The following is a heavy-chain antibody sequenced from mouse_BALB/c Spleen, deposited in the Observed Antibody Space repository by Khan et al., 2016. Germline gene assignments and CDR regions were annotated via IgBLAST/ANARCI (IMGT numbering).Heavy chain of an antibody. CDR2: ISYSGST. V-gene: IGHV3-2*02. D-gene: IGHD1-2*01. CDR3: ARTARIKY. CDR1: GYSITSGYG. J-gene: IGHJ2*01. Sequence: EVQLQESGPGLVKPSQSLSLTCTVTGYSITSGYGWNWIRQFPGNKLEWMGYISYSGSTNYNPSLKSRISITLDTSKTQFFLQLNSVTTEDTATYYCARTARIKYWGQGTTLTVSS.